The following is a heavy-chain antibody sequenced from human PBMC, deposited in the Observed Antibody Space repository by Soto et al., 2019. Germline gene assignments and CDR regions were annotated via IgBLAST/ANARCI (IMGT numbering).Heavy chain of an antibody. CDR3: VKSQFSDSGGYPLAS. J-gene: IGHJ4*02. CDR2: ISYDESDK. V-gene: IGHV3-30*18. Sequence: GGSLRLSCAASGFTFSTYAMHWVRQAPGKGLEWVAVISYDESDKLYADSVKGRFSISKDNSKNTGYLQMNSLRVEDTAVYYCVKSQFSDSGGYPLASWGQGTLVTVSS. CDR1: GFTFSTYA. D-gene: IGHD3-22*01.